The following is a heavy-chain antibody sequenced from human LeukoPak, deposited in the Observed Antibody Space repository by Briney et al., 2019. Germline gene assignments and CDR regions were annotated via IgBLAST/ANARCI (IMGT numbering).Heavy chain of an antibody. V-gene: IGHV1-69*13. Sequence: GASVKVSCKASGYTFTGYYMHWVRQAPGQGLEWMGGIIPIFGTANYAQKFQGRVTITADESTSTAYMELSSLRSEDTAVYYCARGIAARPSYYYYYYMDVWGKGTTVTVSS. CDR1: GYTFTGYY. CDR3: ARGIAARPSYYYYYYMDV. D-gene: IGHD6-6*01. J-gene: IGHJ6*03. CDR2: IIPIFGTA.